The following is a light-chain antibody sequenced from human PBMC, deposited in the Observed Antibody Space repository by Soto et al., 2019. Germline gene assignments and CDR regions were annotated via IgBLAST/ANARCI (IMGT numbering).Light chain of an antibody. Sequence: EIVMTQSPATLSVSPGERATLSCRASQSVSYNLAWYQQKPGQGPRLLIYGAFTRATGIPARFSGSGSGTEFTLTLSSLPSEDFAVYYCQQYKNWPPLTFGGGTKVEIK. CDR2: GAF. J-gene: IGKJ4*01. V-gene: IGKV3-15*01. CDR1: QSVSYN. CDR3: QQYKNWPPLT.